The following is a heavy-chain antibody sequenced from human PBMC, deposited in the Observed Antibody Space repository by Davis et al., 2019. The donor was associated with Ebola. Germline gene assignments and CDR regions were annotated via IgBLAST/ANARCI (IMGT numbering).Heavy chain of an antibody. V-gene: IGHV3-11*01. J-gene: IGHJ4*02. Sequence: GESLKISCAASGFTFSDYYMSWIRQAPGKGLEWVSYISSGGSAIYYADSVKGRFTSSRDNGKKSLYLQMNSLRAEDTAVYYCARVTSWCFDYWGQGTVVTVSS. CDR3: ARVTSWCFDY. CDR2: ISSGGSAI. CDR1: GFTFSDYY. D-gene: IGHD2-2*01.